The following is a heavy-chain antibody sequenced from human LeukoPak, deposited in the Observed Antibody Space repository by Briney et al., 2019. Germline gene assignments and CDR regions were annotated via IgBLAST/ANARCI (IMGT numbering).Heavy chain of an antibody. J-gene: IGHJ4*02. CDR1: GFTFRNYS. CDR2: ISSSGSTI. D-gene: IGHD4-17*01. Sequence: PGGSLRLSCAASGFTFRNYSMNWVRQAPGRGLEWVSYISSSGSTIYYADSVKGRFTISRDNAKNSLSLQMNSLGAEDTAVYYCARDGYGFGDYDSYFDYWGQGTLVTASS. V-gene: IGHV3-48*01. CDR3: ARDGYGFGDYDSYFDY.